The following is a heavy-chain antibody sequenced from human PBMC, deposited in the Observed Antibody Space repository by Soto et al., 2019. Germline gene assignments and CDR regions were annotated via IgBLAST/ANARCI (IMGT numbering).Heavy chain of an antibody. CDR1: GVTLGTTD. J-gene: IGHJ5*02. Sequence: VGSLRLSCAASGVTLGTTDMSWVRQAPWEGLEWVSTIDGSGGITYYADSVKGRFTISRDNSRNTVYLQMNSLRGDDTALYYCVKNSGWFNTWGQGALVTVSS. CDR3: VKNSGWFNT. D-gene: IGHD3-10*01. CDR2: IDGSGGIT. V-gene: IGHV3-23*01.